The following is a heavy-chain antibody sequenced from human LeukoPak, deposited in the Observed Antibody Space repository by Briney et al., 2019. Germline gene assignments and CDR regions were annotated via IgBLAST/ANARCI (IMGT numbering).Heavy chain of an antibody. V-gene: IGHV4-4*02. CDR1: GGSITNTNY. CDR3: AREGGPYRPLDY. Sequence: MSSGTLSLTCGVSGGSITNTNYWTWVRQPPGKGLEWIGEVNLQGSTNYNPSLMGRVAIAVDTSESHISLQLTSVTAADTAVYYCAREGGPYRPLDYSGQGTLVTVSS. CDR2: VNLQGST. J-gene: IGHJ4*02.